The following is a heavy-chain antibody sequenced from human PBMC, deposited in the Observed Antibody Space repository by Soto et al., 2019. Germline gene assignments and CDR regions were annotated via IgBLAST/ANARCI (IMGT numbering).Heavy chain of an antibody. CDR2: IYPSDSVT. CDR1: GYSSTKYW. V-gene: IGHV5-51*01. CDR3: ARGSVLCFNS. D-gene: IGHD3-10*01. Sequence: GASLKISCKASGYSSTKYWIGWLRQMPGKGPAWMGVIYPSDSVTRYSPSFKGQVTISADTSLSHPPLPWNILTASDTALYSCARGSVLCFNSGGPDALV. J-gene: IGHJ4*02.